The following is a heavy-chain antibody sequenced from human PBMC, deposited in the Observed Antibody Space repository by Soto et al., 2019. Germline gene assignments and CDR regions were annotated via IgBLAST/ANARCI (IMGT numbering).Heavy chain of an antibody. Sequence: PGGSLRLSCAASGFTFSDYYMSWIRQAPGKGLEWVSYISNSGSTIYYADSVKGRFTISRDNAKNSLYLQMNSLRAEDTALYYCASGIVGATTYGMDVWGQGTTVTVSS. D-gene: IGHD1-26*01. J-gene: IGHJ6*02. V-gene: IGHV3-11*01. CDR2: ISNSGSTI. CDR3: ASGIVGATTYGMDV. CDR1: GFTFSDYY.